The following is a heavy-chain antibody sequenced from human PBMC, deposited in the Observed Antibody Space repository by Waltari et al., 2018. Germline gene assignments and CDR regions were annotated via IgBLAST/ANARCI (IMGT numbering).Heavy chain of an antibody. V-gene: IGHV3-66*01. J-gene: IGHJ4*02. CDR1: GFPVRTSY. Sequence: VQLVESGGDLVQPGGSLRLSCAASGFPVRTSYMTWIRQSPGKGLEFVSVLYSNNNAYYLDSVEGRFTVSRDNSKNTLYLHMNNLRREDSAVYYCAKDRASSGAWDYVDHWGQGTLVTVSS. CDR2: LYSNNNA. CDR3: AKDRASSGAWDYVDH. D-gene: IGHD3-10*02.